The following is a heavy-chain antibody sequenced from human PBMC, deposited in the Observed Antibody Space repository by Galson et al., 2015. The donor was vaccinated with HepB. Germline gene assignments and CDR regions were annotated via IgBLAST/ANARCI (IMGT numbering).Heavy chain of an antibody. CDR1: GGTFSSYT. CDR3: ARGYSSSWYDVGYYYYGMDV. D-gene: IGHD6-13*01. V-gene: IGHV1-69*02. Sequence: SVKVSCKASGGTFSSYTISWVRQAPGQGLEWMGRIIPILGIANYAQKFQGRVTITADKSTSTAYMELSSLRSEDTAVYYCARGYSSSWYDVGYYYYGMDVWGQGTTVTVSS. CDR2: IIPILGIA. J-gene: IGHJ6*02.